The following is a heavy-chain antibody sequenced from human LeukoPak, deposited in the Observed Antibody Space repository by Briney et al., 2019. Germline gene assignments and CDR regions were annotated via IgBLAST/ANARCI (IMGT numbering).Heavy chain of an antibody. CDR2: IRSKAYGGTT. CDR1: GFTFGDYA. Sequence: GRSLRRSCTASGFTFGDYAMSWVRQAPGKGLEGVGFIRSKAYGGTTEYAASVKGRFTISRDDSKSIAYLQMNSLKTEDTAVYYCTSFQGYGDYYYYGMDVWGQGTTVTVSS. CDR3: TSFQGYGDYYYYGMDV. D-gene: IGHD4-17*01. V-gene: IGHV3-49*04. J-gene: IGHJ6*02.